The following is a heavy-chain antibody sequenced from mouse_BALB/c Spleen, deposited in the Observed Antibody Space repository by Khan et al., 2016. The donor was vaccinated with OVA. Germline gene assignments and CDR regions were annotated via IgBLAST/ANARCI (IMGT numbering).Heavy chain of an antibody. CDR2: IDPANDDI. V-gene: IGHV14-3*02. J-gene: IGHJ3*01. CDR1: GFNIKDTY. CDR3: ATLYGILFAY. D-gene: IGHD2-1*01. Sequence: VQLKQSGAEFVKPGASVKLSCTASGFNIKDTYIHWVNQRPEQGLEWIGRIDPANDDIKYDPKFQGKATITADTSSNTAYLHLSSLTSEDTAVYYCATLYGILFAYWGQGTLVTVSA.